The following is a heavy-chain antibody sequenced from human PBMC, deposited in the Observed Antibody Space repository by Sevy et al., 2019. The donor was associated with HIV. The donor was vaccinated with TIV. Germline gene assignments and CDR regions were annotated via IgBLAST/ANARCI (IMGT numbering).Heavy chain of an antibody. Sequence: GSLRLSCAASGFTFSSHAMSWVRPAPGKGLEWVSAIRGSGISTYYADSVKGRFTISRDNSKNTLYLQMNNLRAEDTAVFYCAKGIGYSGYETDYWGQGTLVTVSS. CDR2: IRGSGIST. CDR1: GFTFSSHA. CDR3: AKGIGYSGYETDY. J-gene: IGHJ4*02. D-gene: IGHD5-12*01. V-gene: IGHV3-23*01.